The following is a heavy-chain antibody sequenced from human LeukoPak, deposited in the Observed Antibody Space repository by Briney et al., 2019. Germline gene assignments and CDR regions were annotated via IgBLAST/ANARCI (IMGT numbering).Heavy chain of an antibody. CDR3: ARDQGSSSWFDY. CDR1: GFTFSSYG. D-gene: IGHD6-13*01. V-gene: IGHV3-30*03. CDR2: ISYDGSNK. Sequence: GGSLRLSCAASGFTFSSYGMHWVRQAPGKGLEWVAAISYDGSNKYYADSVKGRFTIARDTSKNTVYLQMDSLRAEDTAVYYCARDQGSSSWFDYWGQGTLVTVSS. J-gene: IGHJ4*02.